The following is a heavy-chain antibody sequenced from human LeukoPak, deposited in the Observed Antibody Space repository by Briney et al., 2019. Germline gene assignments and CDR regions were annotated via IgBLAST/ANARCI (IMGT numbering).Heavy chain of an antibody. J-gene: IGHJ4*02. CDR3: ASRWIAAAGAYYFDY. D-gene: IGHD6-13*01. V-gene: IGHV4-34*01. CDR1: GGSFSGYY. CDR2: INHSGST. Sequence: ASETLSLTCAVYGGSFSGYYWSWIRQPPGRGLEWIGEINHSGSTNYNPSLKSRVTISVDTSKNQFSLKLSSVTAADTAVYYCASRWIAAAGAYYFDYWGQGTLVTVSS.